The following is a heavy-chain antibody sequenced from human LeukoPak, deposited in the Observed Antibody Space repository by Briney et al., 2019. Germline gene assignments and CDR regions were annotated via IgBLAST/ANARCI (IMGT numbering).Heavy chain of an antibody. CDR1: GGSISSSSYY. Sequence: SETLSLTCTVSGGSISSSSYYWGWIRQPPGKGLEWIGSIYYSGSTYYNPSLKSRVTISVDTSKNQFSLKLSSVTAADTAVYYCASHRKVIIGWGYFQHWGQGTLVTVSS. D-gene: IGHD3-3*01. V-gene: IGHV4-39*07. CDR3: ASHRKVIIGWGYFQH. CDR2: IYYSGST. J-gene: IGHJ1*01.